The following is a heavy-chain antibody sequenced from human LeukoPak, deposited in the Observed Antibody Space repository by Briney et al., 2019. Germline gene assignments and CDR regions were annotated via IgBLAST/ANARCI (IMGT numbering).Heavy chain of an antibody. CDR2: IYASGST. J-gene: IGHJ4*02. V-gene: IGHV4-39*01. Sequence: SETLSLTCTVSGGSISSGSYYWGWIRQPPGKGLEWIGSIYASGSTYYNPSLKSRVTISVDTSKNQFSLKLSSVTAADTAVYYCARPGYSSGWYVYWGQGTLVTVSS. CDR1: GGSISSGSYY. D-gene: IGHD6-19*01. CDR3: ARPGYSSGWYVY.